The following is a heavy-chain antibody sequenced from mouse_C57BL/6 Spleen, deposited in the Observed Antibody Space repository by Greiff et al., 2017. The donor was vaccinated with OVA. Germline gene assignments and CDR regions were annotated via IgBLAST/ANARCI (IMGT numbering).Heavy chain of an antibody. CDR1: GYTFTDYE. J-gene: IGHJ2*01. CDR2: IDPDTGGT. Sequence: VQLQQSGAELVRPGASVTLSCKASGYTFTDYEMHWVKQTPVHGLEWIGAIDPDTGGTAYNQKFKGKAILTADKSSSTAYMELRSLTSEDSAVYYCTRRCLYYCGCWGQGTTLSFST. CDR3: TRRCLYYCGC. V-gene: IGHV1-15*01.